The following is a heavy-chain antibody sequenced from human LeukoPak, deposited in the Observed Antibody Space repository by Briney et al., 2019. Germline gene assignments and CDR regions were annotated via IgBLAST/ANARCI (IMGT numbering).Heavy chain of an antibody. J-gene: IGHJ6*03. CDR3: ARDAIAAAGTQLPYYYYYMDV. V-gene: IGHV1-2*02. CDR1: GGTFSSYA. Sequence: ASVKVSCKASGGTFSSYAISWVRQAPGQGLEWMGWINPNSGGTNYAQKFQGRVTMTRDTSISTAYMELSRLRSDDTAVYYCARDAIAAAGTQLPYYYYYMDVWGKGTTVTISS. D-gene: IGHD6-13*01. CDR2: INPNSGGT.